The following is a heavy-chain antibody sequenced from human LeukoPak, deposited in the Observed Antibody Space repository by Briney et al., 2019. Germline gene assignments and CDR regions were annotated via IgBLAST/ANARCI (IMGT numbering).Heavy chain of an antibody. CDR3: AMRWSDGENFDY. CDR1: GYSFTSYW. Sequence: GEALKISCKGSGYSFTSYWIGWVRQMPGKGVVGMGIIYPGDSDTRYSPSFQGQVTISADKYISTAYLQWSSLKASDTAMYYCAMRWSDGENFDYWGQGTLVTVSS. CDR2: IYPGDSDT. V-gene: IGHV5-51*01. J-gene: IGHJ4*02. D-gene: IGHD4-17*01.